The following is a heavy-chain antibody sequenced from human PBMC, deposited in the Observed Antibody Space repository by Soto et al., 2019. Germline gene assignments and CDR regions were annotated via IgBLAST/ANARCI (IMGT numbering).Heavy chain of an antibody. CDR3: TSQGYSYGFVY. J-gene: IGHJ4*02. CDR2: IRSKANSYAT. D-gene: IGHD5-18*01. Sequence: EVQLGESGGGWVQPGGSLKLSCAASGFTFSGSAMHWVRQASGKGLEWVGSIRSKANSYATAYVASVKGRFTISRDDSKNTAYLQMNSLKTEDTAVYYCTSQGYSYGFVYWGQGTLVTVSS. CDR1: GFTFSGSA. V-gene: IGHV3-73*02.